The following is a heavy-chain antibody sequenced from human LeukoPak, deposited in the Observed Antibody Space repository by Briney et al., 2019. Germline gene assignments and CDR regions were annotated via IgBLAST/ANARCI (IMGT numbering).Heavy chain of an antibody. V-gene: IGHV1-2*02. CDR3: ARVSGTGYSSGWYPY. D-gene: IGHD6-19*01. CDR1: GYTFTGYY. CDR2: INPNSGGT. J-gene: IGHJ4*02. Sequence: ASVKVSFKASGYTFTGYYMHWVRQAPGQGLEWMGWINPNSGGTNYAQKFQGRITMTRDTSISTAYMELSRLRSDDTAVYYCARVSGTGYSSGWYPYWGQGTLVTVSS.